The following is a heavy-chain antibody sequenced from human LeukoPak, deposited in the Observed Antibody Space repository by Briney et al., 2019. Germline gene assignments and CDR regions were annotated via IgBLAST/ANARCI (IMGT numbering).Heavy chain of an antibody. V-gene: IGHV5-51*01. CDR1: AYSFTNYW. Sequence: GASVKISRKGSAYSFTNYWIGWVRQMPGKGLEWMGIIYPGESETRYSPSFPGQVTISVDKSINTAYLQWTSLKASDTAIYYCARREFYITGSHYYFDNWGQGTLVSVSS. CDR2: IYPGESET. D-gene: IGHD3-9*01. J-gene: IGHJ4*02. CDR3: ARREFYITGSHYYFDN.